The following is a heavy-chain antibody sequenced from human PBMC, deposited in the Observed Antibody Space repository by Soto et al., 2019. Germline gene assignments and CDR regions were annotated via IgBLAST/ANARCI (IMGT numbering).Heavy chain of an antibody. D-gene: IGHD6-13*01. J-gene: IGHJ6*02. Sequence: GGSLRLSCAASGFTFSSYGMHWVRQAPGKGLEWVAVIWYDGSNKYYADSVKGRFTISRDNSKNTLYLQMNSLRAEDTAVYYCARVLQQLVHYYYGMDVWGQGTTVTVSS. CDR1: GFTFSSYG. V-gene: IGHV3-33*01. CDR3: ARVLQQLVHYYYGMDV. CDR2: IWYDGSNK.